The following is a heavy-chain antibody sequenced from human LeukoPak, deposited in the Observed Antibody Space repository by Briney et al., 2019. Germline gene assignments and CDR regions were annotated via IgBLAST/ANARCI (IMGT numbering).Heavy chain of an antibody. CDR1: GFTFDDYA. D-gene: IGHD6-19*01. J-gene: IGHJ3*02. CDR2: ISWNSGSI. CDR3: AKDKFIAVAGPRNDAFDI. Sequence: PGRSLRLSCAASGFTFDDYAMHWVRQAPGKGLEWVSGISWNSGSIGYADSVKGRFTISRDNAKNSLYLQMNSLRAGDTALYYCAKDKFIAVAGPRNDAFDIWGQGTMVTVSS. V-gene: IGHV3-9*01.